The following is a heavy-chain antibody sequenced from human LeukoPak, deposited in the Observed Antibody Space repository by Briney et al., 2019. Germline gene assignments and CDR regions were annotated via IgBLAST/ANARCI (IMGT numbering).Heavy chain of an antibody. CDR3: ARAYCSSTSCYTDWFDP. Sequence: SETLSLTCAVYGGSFSGHYWSWIRQPPGKGLEWIGEINDSGSTNYNPSLKSRVTISVDTSKNQFSLKLSSVTAADTAVYYCARAYCSSTSCYTDWFDPWGQGTLVTVSS. CDR2: INDSGST. J-gene: IGHJ5*02. V-gene: IGHV4-34*01. D-gene: IGHD2-2*02. CDR1: GGSFSGHY.